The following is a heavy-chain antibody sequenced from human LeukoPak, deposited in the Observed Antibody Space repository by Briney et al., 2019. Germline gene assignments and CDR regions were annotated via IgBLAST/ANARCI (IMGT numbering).Heavy chain of an antibody. J-gene: IGHJ4*02. V-gene: IGHV3-64D*06. Sequence: GRSLRLSCAASGFTFSSYGMHWVRQAPGKGLEYVSAISTNGGNTYYADSVKGRFTISRDNSKNTLYLQMSSLRAEDTAVYYCVKDSSTVTTGLYYFDYWGQGTLVTVSS. CDR3: VKDSSTVTTGLYYFDY. D-gene: IGHD4-17*01. CDR2: ISTNGGNT. CDR1: GFTFSSYG.